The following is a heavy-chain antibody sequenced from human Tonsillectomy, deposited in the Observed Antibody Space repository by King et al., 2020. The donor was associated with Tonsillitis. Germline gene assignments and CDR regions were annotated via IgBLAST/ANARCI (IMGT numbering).Heavy chain of an antibody. CDR1: GGTFSSYA. CDR3: ASPDYYVSSGYYFGHYYFDF. CDR2: IIPIFGTA. J-gene: IGHJ4*02. D-gene: IGHD3-22*01. Sequence: QLVQSGAEVKKPGSSVKVSCKASGGTFSSYAISWVRQAPGQGLEWMGGIIPIFGTANYAQKFQGRVTIIADESTSTASMELSSLRSEDTAVYYCASPDYYVSSGYYFGHYYFDFWGQGTLVTVSS. V-gene: IGHV1-69*01.